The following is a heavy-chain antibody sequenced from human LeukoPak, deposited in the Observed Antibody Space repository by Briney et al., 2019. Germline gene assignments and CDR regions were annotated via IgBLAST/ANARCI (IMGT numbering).Heavy chain of an antibody. J-gene: IGHJ5*02. CDR1: GDSSSSNSAA. D-gene: IGHD3-10*01. Sequence: SQTLSLTCAISGDSSSSNSAAWNWIRQSPSRGLEWLGRTYYRSKWYSDYAVSVRSRITINLDTSKNQFSLQLNSVTPEDTAVYYCAYYGDPPYNWFDPWGQGTLVTVSS. V-gene: IGHV6-1*01. CDR3: AYYGDPPYNWFDP. CDR2: TYYRSKWYS.